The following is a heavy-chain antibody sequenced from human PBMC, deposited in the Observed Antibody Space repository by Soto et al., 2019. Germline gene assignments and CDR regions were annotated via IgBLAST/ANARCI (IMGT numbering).Heavy chain of an antibody. CDR3: AKSGDRYYYDSSGYPTAPFDY. CDR1: GFTFSNYG. J-gene: IGHJ4*02. CDR2: ISYDGSNK. D-gene: IGHD3-22*01. Sequence: QVQLVESGGGVVQPGRSLRLSCAASGFTFSNYGMHWIRQAPGKGLEWVAVISYDGSNKNYADSVKGRFTISRDNSNNTLYLQMNSLIAEDTAVYYCAKSGDRYYYDSSGYPTAPFDYWGQGTLVTVSS. V-gene: IGHV3-30*18.